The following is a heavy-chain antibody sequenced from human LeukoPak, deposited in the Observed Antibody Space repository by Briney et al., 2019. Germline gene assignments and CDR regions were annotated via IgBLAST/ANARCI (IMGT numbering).Heavy chain of an antibody. D-gene: IGHD1-26*01. Sequence: GGSLRLSCAASGFTFSSYSMNWVRQAPGRGLEWVGFIRSKAYGGTTEYAASVKGRFTISRDDSKSIAYLQMNSLKTEDTAVYYCTRRLVGATADYWGQETLVTVSS. CDR3: TRRLVGATADY. CDR2: IRSKAYGGTT. CDR1: GFTFSSYS. J-gene: IGHJ4*02. V-gene: IGHV3-49*04.